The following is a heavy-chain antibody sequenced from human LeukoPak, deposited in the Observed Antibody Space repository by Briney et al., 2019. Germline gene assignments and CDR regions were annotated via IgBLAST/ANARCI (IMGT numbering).Heavy chain of an antibody. CDR2: ISGSGGST. J-gene: IGHJ4*02. V-gene: IGHV3-23*01. CDR3: ARDGRYDYVWGSYREFDY. Sequence: GGSLRLSCAASGFTFSDYAMNWVRQAPGKGLEWVSAISGSGGSTYYADSVKGRFTISRDNSKNTLYLQMNSLRAEDTAVYYCARDGRYDYVWGSYREFDYWGQGTLVTVSS. D-gene: IGHD3-16*02. CDR1: GFTFSDYA.